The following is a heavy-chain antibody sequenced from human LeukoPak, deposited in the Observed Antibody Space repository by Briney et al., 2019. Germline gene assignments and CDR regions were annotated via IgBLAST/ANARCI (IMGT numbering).Heavy chain of an antibody. CDR3: VNSGIMAQRTYFDY. CDR2: IYHSGST. Sequence: SETLSLTCAVSGGSISSSNWWSWVRQPPGKGLEWIGEIYHSGSTNYNPSLKSRVTISVDKSKNQFSLKLSSVTAADTAVYHCVNSGIMAQRTYFDYWGQGTLVTVSS. D-gene: IGHD4-23*01. J-gene: IGHJ4*02. CDR1: GGSISSSNW. V-gene: IGHV4-4*02.